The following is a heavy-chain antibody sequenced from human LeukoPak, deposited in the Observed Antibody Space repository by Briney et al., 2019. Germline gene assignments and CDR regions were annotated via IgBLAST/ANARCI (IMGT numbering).Heavy chain of an antibody. D-gene: IGHD3-10*01. CDR3: ARHRFGGFYYFDY. J-gene: IGHJ4*02. CDR2: IYYSGST. Sequence: SETLSLTCTVSGGSISSSSYFWGWMRQPPGKGREWIGSIYYSGSTYYNPSLKSRVTISVDTSKNQFSLKLTSVTASDTAVYYCARHRFGGFYYFDYWGQGTLVTVSS. CDR1: GGSISSSSYF. V-gene: IGHV4-39*01.